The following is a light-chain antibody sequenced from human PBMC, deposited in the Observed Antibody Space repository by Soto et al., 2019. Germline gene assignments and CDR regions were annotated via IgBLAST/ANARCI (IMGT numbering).Light chain of an antibody. Sequence: EILLTQSPVTMSLSPGERATLSCRSIQSVSTYLAWYQVKPGQAHRLILYDASRRASGVPARFSGSGSGTEFTPTISRLEPEDFAVYYCQQRSNWPPWTVGQGTKLDIK. V-gene: IGKV3-11*01. CDR2: DAS. CDR3: QQRSNWPPWT. J-gene: IGKJ1*01. CDR1: QSVSTY.